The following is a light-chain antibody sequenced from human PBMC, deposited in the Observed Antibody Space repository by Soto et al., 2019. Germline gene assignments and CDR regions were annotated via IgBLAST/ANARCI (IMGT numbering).Light chain of an antibody. CDR1: QSISSW. V-gene: IGKV1-5*03. J-gene: IGKJ1*01. CDR3: QHYNSYSDA. Sequence: DIQMTQSPSTLSASVGDRVTITCRASQSISSWLAWYQQKPGKAPKLLIYEASTLKSGVPSRFSGSGSGTEFTLTISSLQPDDFATYYCQHYNSYSDAFGQGTKVELK. CDR2: EAS.